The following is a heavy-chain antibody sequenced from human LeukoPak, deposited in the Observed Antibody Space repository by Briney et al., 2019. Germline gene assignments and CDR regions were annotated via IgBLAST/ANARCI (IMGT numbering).Heavy chain of an antibody. J-gene: IGHJ5*02. V-gene: IGHV5-51*01. CDR2: IYPPDSDT. D-gene: IGHD2-15*01. CDR3: ARQEYCSGGSCYTWFDP. CDR1: GYSFTSYW. Sequence: GESLKISCKGSGYSFTSYWIGWVRQKPGKGLEWVGVIYPPDSDTRYSPSFQAQVTISADTFISTAYLQWSSLKASDTAMYYCARQEYCSGGSCYTWFDPWGQGTLVTVSS.